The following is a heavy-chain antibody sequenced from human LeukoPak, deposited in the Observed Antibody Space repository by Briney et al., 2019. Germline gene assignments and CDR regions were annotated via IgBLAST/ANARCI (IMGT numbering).Heavy chain of an antibody. J-gene: IGHJ3*01. CDR1: GGSISSGGHF. CDR3: ARAFDAFDV. CDR2: IYYSGSS. Sequence: NPSETLSLTCTVSGGSISSGGHFWSWIRQHPGKGLEWLGNIYYSGSSYYNPSLKSRVTISVDTSKSQFSLKLSSVTAADTAVYYCARAFDAFDVWGQGTMVTVSS. V-gene: IGHV4-31*03.